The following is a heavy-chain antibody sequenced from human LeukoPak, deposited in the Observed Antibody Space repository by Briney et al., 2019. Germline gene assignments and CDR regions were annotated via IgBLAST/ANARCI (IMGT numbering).Heavy chain of an antibody. CDR3: AKDARSHFDY. Sequence: GGSLRLSCAASGFTFSSYGMHWVRQAPGKGLEWVAVISYDGSNKYYADSVKGRFTISSDNSKNTLYLQMNSLRAEDTAVYYCAKDARSHFDYWGQGTLVTVSS. CDR2: ISYDGSNK. D-gene: IGHD6-6*01. CDR1: GFTFSSYG. V-gene: IGHV3-30*18. J-gene: IGHJ4*02.